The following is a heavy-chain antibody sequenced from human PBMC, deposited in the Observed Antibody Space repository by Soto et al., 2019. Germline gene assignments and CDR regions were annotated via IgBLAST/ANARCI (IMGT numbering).Heavy chain of an antibody. CDR2: IDWDDDK. CDR3: ARIRGLGSGNYYYGMDV. CDR1: GFSLSTSGMC. J-gene: IGHJ6*02. Sequence: SGPTLVNPTQTLTLTCTFSGFSLSTSGMCVSWIRQPPGKALEWLARIDWDDDKYYSTSLKTRLTISKDTSKNQVVLTMTNMDPVDTATYYCARIRGLGSGNYYYGMDVWGQGTTVTVSS. V-gene: IGHV2-70*11. D-gene: IGHD1-26*01.